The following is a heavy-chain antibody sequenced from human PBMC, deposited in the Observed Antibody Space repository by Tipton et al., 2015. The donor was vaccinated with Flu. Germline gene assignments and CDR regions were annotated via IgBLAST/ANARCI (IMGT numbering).Heavy chain of an antibody. CDR3: ARDDGDYGSESYHYYYGMDV. D-gene: IGHD3-10*01. CDR1: GGSISDYY. CDR2: SSGSSGHT. V-gene: IGHV4-4*08. J-gene: IGHJ6*02. Sequence: LRLSCTVSGGSISDYYWSWIRQPPGKGLVWIAYSSGSSGHTNYNPSLKSRGTISVDTSKNQFSLKLSSVTAADTAVYYCARDDGDYGSESYHYYYGMDVWGQGTTVTVSS.